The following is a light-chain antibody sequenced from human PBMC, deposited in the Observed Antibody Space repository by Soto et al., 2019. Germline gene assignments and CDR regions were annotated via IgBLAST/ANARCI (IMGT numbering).Light chain of an antibody. V-gene: IGLV2-14*01. Sequence: QSVLTQPASVSGSPGQSITISCTGTSSDVGGYNYVSWYQQHPGKAPKLMIYDVSNRPSGVSNRFSGSKSGNTASLTISGLQAEDEADYYCSSYTSSSTFVGFGGGTKVTVL. CDR3: SSYTSSSTFVG. J-gene: IGLJ2*01. CDR2: DVS. CDR1: SSDVGGYNY.